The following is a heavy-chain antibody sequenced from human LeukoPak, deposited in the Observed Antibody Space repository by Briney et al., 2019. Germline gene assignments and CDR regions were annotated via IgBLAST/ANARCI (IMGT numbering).Heavy chain of an antibody. CDR3: ARLPGYYDSSGYYFPYYFDY. V-gene: IGHV4-30-2*01. Sequence: SETLSLTCAVSGGSISSGGYSWSWIRQPPGKGLEWIGYIYHSGSTYYNPSLKSRVTISVDRSKNQFSLKLSSVTAADTAVYYCARLPGYYDSSGYYFPYYFDYWGQGTLVTVSS. CDR1: GGSISSGGYS. CDR2: IYHSGST. D-gene: IGHD3-22*01. J-gene: IGHJ4*02.